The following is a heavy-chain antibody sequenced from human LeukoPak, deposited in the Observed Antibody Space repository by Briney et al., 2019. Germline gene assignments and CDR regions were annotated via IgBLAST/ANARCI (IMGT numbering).Heavy chain of an antibody. D-gene: IGHD3-9*01. CDR3: ARRYFDWLSNQYYFDY. V-gene: IGHV5-51*01. CDR1: GYSFTSYW. Sequence: EESLKISCKGSGYSFTSYWIGWVRQMPGKGLEWMGIIYPGDSDTRYSPSFQGQVTISADKSISTAYLQWSSLKASDTAMYYCARRYFDWLSNQYYFDYWGQGTLVTVSS. J-gene: IGHJ4*02. CDR2: IYPGDSDT.